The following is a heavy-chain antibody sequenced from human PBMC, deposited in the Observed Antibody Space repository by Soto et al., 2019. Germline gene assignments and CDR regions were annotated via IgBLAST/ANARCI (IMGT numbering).Heavy chain of an antibody. D-gene: IGHD4-17*01. CDR1: GYMFTTHA. CDR3: VHGDYVFDY. Sequence: ASVRVSCKASGYMFTTHAIFWVRQAPGQRLEWMGWINAGNGNTKYSQKFQGRVTITRDTSASTAYMELSSLRSGDTAVYYCVHGDYVFDYWGQGTLVTVSS. V-gene: IGHV1-3*01. CDR2: INAGNGNT. J-gene: IGHJ4*02.